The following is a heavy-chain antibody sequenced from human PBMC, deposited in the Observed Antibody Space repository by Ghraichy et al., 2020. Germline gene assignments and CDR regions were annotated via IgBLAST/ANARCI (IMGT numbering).Heavy chain of an antibody. D-gene: IGHD2-2*03. CDR2: VYTTGST. Sequence: SETLSLTCNVSGGSISSGNYYWSWIRQPAGKGLEWIGRVYTTGSTNYNPSLKSRVTISVDTSKNQFSLKLSSVTAADTAVYYCARDGYCSSISCSRGYYSYMDVWGKGTTVTVSS. V-gene: IGHV4-61*02. CDR1: GGSISSGNYY. J-gene: IGHJ6*03. CDR3: ARDGYCSSISCSRGYYSYMDV.